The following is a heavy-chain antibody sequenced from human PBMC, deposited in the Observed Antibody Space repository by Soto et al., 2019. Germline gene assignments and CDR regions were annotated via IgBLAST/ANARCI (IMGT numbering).Heavy chain of an antibody. D-gene: IGHD6-6*01. CDR1: GYTFTGYY. Sequence: ASVKVSCKASGYTFTGYYMHWVRQAPGQGLEWMGWINPNSGGTNYAQKFQGRVTMTRDTSISTAYMELSRLRSDDTAVYYCARTQTPSYSSSSFDYWGQGTLVTVSS. V-gene: IGHV1-2*02. CDR2: INPNSGGT. J-gene: IGHJ4*02. CDR3: ARTQTPSYSSSSFDY.